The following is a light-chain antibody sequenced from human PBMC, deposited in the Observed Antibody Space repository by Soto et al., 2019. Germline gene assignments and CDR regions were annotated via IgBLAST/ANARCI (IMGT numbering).Light chain of an antibody. CDR1: SGHRSYA. V-gene: IGLV4-69*02. J-gene: IGLJ2*01. CDR2: VNSDGSH. Sequence: QPVLTQSPSASASLGASVKLTCTLSSGHRSYAIAWHQQQPEKGPRFLMKVNSDGSHSKGDGIPDRFSGSSSGAERYLTISSLQSEDEADYYCQTWGTGIEGVFGGGTKVTVL. CDR3: QTWGTGIEGV.